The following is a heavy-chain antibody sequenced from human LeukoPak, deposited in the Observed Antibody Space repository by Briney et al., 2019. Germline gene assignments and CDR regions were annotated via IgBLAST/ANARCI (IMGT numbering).Heavy chain of an antibody. CDR3: ARVAGGYIVARRRWFDP. J-gene: IGHJ5*02. V-gene: IGHV4-34*01. CDR2: INHSGST. CDR1: GGSFSGYY. D-gene: IGHD6-6*01. Sequence: PSETLSLTCAVYGGSFSGYYWSWIRQPPGKGLEWIGEINHSGSTNYNPSLKSRVTISVDTSKNQFSLKLSSVTAADTAVYYCARVAGGYIVARRRWFDPWGQGTLVTVSS.